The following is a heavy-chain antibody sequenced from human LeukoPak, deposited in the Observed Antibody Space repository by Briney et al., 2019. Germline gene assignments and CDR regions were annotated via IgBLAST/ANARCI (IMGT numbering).Heavy chain of an antibody. J-gene: IGHJ4*02. V-gene: IGHV1-69*13. CDR3: ARSIAAAGYEPSDGQFDY. D-gene: IGHD6-13*01. CDR2: IIPIFGTA. Sequence: SVKVSCKASGGTFSSYAISWVRQAPGQGLEWMGGIIPIFGTANYAQKFQGRVTITADESTGTAYMELSSLRSEDTAVYYCARSIAAAGYEPSDGQFDYWGQGTLVTVSS. CDR1: GGTFSSYA.